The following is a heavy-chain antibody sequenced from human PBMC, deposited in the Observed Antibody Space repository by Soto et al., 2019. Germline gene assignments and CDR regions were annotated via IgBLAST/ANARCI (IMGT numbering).Heavy chain of an antibody. CDR3: AREEFEAGRGHFGC. D-gene: IGHD6-13*01. CDR1: GFTFSTSA. Sequence: QVQVVESGGGVVQPGGSLRLSCAASGFTFSTSAMHWVRQAPGKGLEWMAMISYGGNNKYYADSVKGPFTISRDISESTLYLQMNSLRTEDTAVYYCAREEFEAGRGHFGCWGQGTLVSVSS. CDR2: ISYGGNNK. V-gene: IGHV3-30-3*01. J-gene: IGHJ4*02.